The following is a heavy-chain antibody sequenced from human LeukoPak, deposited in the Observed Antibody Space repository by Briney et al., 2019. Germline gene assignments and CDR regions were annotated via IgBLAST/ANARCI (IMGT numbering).Heavy chain of an antibody. Sequence: WGSLRLSCAASGFTFSSYAMSWVRQAPGKGLEWVSAISGSGGSTYYADSVKGRFTISRDNAKNTLYLQMNSLRAEDTALYYCARFSSGWSPSGFDYWGQGTLVTVSS. V-gene: IGHV3-23*01. CDR1: GFTFSSYA. D-gene: IGHD6-19*01. CDR2: ISGSGGST. J-gene: IGHJ4*02. CDR3: ARFSSGWSPSGFDY.